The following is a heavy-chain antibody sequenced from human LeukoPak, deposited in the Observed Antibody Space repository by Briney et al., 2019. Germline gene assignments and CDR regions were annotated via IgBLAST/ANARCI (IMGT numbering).Heavy chain of an antibody. D-gene: IGHD3-22*01. CDR1: GFTFSSYS. CDR3: ARESRYYDSSGYGY. CDR2: ISSSSSTI. Sequence: GGSLRLSRAASGFTFSSYSMNWVRQAPGKGLEWVSYISSSSSTIYYADSVKGRFTISRDNAKNSLYLQMNSLRAEDTAVYYCARESRYYDSSGYGYWGQGTLVTVSS. J-gene: IGHJ4*02. V-gene: IGHV3-48*01.